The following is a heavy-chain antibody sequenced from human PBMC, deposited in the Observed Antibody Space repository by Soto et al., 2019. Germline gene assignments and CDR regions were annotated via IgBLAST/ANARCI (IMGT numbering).Heavy chain of an antibody. CDR3: ARGEHWNYNLPDY. Sequence: SETLSLTCAVSGGSISSGGYSWSWIRQPPGKGLEWIGYIYPSGSTYYNPSLKSRVTISVDRSKNQFSLKLNSVTAADTAVYYCARGEHWNYNLPDYWGQGTLVTVSS. V-gene: IGHV4-30-2*01. CDR1: GGSISSGGYS. D-gene: IGHD1-7*01. CDR2: IYPSGST. J-gene: IGHJ4*02.